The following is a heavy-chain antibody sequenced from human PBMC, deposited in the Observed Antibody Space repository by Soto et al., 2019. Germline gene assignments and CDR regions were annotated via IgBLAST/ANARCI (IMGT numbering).Heavy chain of an antibody. V-gene: IGHV3-23*01. CDR3: AKYFRGLRYFDWSRYGMDV. CDR1: TFTFSSYV. CDR2: ISGSGGST. Sequence: LGPSCHLYTFTFSSYVITWVTEIPLHGLEWVSAISGSGGSTYYADSVNGRFTISRDNSKNTLYLQMNSLRAEDTAVYYCAKYFRGLRYFDWSRYGMDVWGQGTTVTVSS. J-gene: IGHJ6*02. D-gene: IGHD3-9*01.